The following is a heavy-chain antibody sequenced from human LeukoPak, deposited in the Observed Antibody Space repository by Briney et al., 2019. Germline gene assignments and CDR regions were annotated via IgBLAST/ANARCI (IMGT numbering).Heavy chain of an antibody. V-gene: IGHV4-39*07. J-gene: IGHJ4*02. D-gene: IGHD6-19*01. Sequence: SETLSLTCTVSGGSISNSSYYWGWIRQPPGKGLEWIGSIYYSGSTYYNPSLKSRVVISVDTSKNQFSLKLNSVTAADTAVYYCARDSACSGWYPPHNDYWGQGTLVTVSS. CDR3: ARDSACSGWYPPHNDY. CDR1: GGSISNSSYY. CDR2: IYYSGST.